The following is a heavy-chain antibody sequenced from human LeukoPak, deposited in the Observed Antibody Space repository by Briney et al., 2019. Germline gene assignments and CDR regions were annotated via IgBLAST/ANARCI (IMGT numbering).Heavy chain of an antibody. J-gene: IGHJ4*02. CDR1: GFTFSSYW. D-gene: IGHD5-18*01. CDR3: ARHRGYSYGYFDY. Sequence: GGSLRLSCAASGFTFSSYWMSWVRQAPGKGLEWVANIKQDGSEKYYVDSVKGRFTISRDNAKNSLYLQMNSPRAEDTAVYYCARHRGYSYGYFDYWGQGTLVTVSS. V-gene: IGHV3-7*01. CDR2: IKQDGSEK.